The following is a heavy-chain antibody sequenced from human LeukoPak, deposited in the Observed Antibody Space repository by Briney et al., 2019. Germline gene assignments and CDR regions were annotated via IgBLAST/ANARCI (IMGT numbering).Heavy chain of an antibody. J-gene: IGHJ4*02. CDR3: ARGLEPYSGSF. Sequence: GGSLRLSCAASGFTFSSYAISWVRQAPGQGLEWMGGIIPIFGTANYAQKFQGRVTITADESTSTAYMELSSLRSEDTAVYYCARGLEPYSGSFWGQGTLVTVSS. CDR2: IIPIFGTA. V-gene: IGHV1-69*01. D-gene: IGHD1-26*01. CDR1: GFTFSSYA.